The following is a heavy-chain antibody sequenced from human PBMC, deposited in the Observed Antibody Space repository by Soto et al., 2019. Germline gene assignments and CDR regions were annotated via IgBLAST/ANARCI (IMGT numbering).Heavy chain of an antibody. Sequence: SVKVSCKTSGGSFSSYTINWVRQAPGQGLEWMGEIIPLFVTANYAQKFQGRVTIIADESTSTAYMELSSLRSEDTAVYYCENKPGSKDYWGPGTLVTVSS. CDR3: ENKPGSKDY. D-gene: IGHD3-10*01. V-gene: IGHV1-69*13. J-gene: IGHJ4*02. CDR1: GGSFSSYT. CDR2: IIPLFVTA.